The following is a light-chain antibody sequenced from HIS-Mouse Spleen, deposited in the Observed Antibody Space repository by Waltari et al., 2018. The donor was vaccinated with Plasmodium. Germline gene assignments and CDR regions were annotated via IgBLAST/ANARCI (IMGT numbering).Light chain of an antibody. CDR2: DVS. CDR1: SSDVGGYNY. J-gene: IGLJ2*01. V-gene: IGLV2-14*03. CDR3: SSYTSSSTVV. Sequence: GSPGQSITISCTGTSSDVGGYNYVSWYQQHPGKAPKLMIYDVSNRPSGVSNRFSGSKSGNTASLTISGLQAEDEADYYCSSYTSSSTVVFGGGIKLTVL.